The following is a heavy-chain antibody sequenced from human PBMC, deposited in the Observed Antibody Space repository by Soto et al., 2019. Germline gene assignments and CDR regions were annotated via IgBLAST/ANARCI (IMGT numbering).Heavy chain of an antibody. Sequence: QLHLQESGPGLVKPSETLSLTCTVSGGSITISSYYWGWIRQPPGKGLEWIGSIHYSGSTYYSPSLKSGVTISVDTSKSQFSLKLSSVTAADTAVYYCARLDAGGGILTGDLDYWGQGTLVTVSS. D-gene: IGHD3-9*01. CDR1: GGSITISSYY. CDR2: IHYSGST. CDR3: ARLDAGGGILTGDLDY. J-gene: IGHJ4*02. V-gene: IGHV4-39*01.